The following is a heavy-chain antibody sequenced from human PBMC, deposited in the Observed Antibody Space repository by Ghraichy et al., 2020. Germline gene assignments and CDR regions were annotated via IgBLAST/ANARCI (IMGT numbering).Heavy chain of an antibody. J-gene: IGHJ3*01. CDR2: LSYSGESL. D-gene: IGHD3/OR15-3a*01. CDR3: AKPLPSTGFWTAHPKEAFDV. Sequence: GGSLRLSCEASGFTFSNYAMNWVRQAPGKGLEWVAGLSYSGESLIYADSVKGRFTISRDNSKNMLFLQLNDLTVDDTAVYYCAKPLPSTGFWTAHPKEAFDVWGQGTLVTVSS. CDR1: GFTFSNYA. V-gene: IGHV3-23*01.